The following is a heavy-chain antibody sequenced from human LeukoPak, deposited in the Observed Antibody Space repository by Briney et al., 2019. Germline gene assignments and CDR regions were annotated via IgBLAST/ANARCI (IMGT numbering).Heavy chain of an antibody. CDR3: ARDIDRYYADY. D-gene: IGHD2-21*01. J-gene: IGHJ4*02. V-gene: IGHV3-7*01. CDR1: GFTFSRYW. Sequence: PGGSLRLSCAASGFTFSRYWMCWVRQAPGKGLEWVANIKQDGSEKYYVDSVKGRFTISRDNAKNSLFLQMNNLRAEDTAVYYCARDIDRYYADYWGQGTLVTVSS. CDR2: IKQDGSEK.